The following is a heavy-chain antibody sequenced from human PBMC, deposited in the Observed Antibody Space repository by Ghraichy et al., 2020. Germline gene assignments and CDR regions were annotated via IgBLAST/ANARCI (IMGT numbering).Heavy chain of an antibody. Sequence: SETLSLTCTVSGGPINSGSFYWIWIRQHPGKGLEWIGYIHHTGDAHYNPSLKSGVTMSVETSKNQFSLKKNSVTAADTARYYCARGQCSRTSCFFGRWGQGTLVTVSS. D-gene: IGHD2-2*01. J-gene: IGHJ1*01. CDR3: ARGQCSRTSCFFGR. CDR2: IHHTGDA. CDR1: GGPINSGSFY. V-gene: IGHV4-31*03.